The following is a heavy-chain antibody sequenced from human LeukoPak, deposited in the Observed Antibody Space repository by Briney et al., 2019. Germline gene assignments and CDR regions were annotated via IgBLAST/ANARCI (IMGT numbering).Heavy chain of an antibody. CDR3: ARGGSWGMDV. CDR1: GGSLSGYY. V-gene: IGHV4-34*01. Sequence: SETLSLTCAVYGGSLSGYYWSWIRQPPGKGLEWIGKINHSGSTNYNPSLKSRVTISVDTSKNQFSPNPSSVTAADTAVYFCARGGSWGMDVWGQGTTVTVSS. CDR2: INHSGST. J-gene: IGHJ6*02. D-gene: IGHD2-15*01.